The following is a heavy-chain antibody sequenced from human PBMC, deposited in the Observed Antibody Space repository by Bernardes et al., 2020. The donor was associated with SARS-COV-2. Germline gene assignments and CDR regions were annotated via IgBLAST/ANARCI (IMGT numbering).Heavy chain of an antibody. D-gene: IGHD3-3*01. CDR2: INPNSGGT. V-gene: IGHV1-2*02. Sequence: ASMKVSCKASGYTFTGYYMHWVRQAPGQGLEWMGWINPNSGGTNYAQKFQGRVTMTRDTSISTAYMELSRLRSDDTAVYYCARDEAYYDFWSGYPYGMDVWGQGTTVTVSS. CDR3: ARDEAYYDFWSGYPYGMDV. CDR1: GYTFTGYY. J-gene: IGHJ6*02.